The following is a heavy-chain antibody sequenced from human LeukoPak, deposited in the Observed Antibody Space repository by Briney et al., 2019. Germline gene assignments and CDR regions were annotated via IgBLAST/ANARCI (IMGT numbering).Heavy chain of an antibody. CDR3: ARKANAYSSSPAYYFDY. J-gene: IGHJ4*02. CDR1: GFTFSSYA. Sequence: PGGSLRLSCAASGFTFSSYAMSWVRQAPGKELEWVSSISGSGGSISYADSVKGRFTISRDSSKNTLYLQMNSLRAEDTAVYYCARKANAYSSSPAYYFDYWGQGTLVTVSS. CDR2: ISGSGGSI. D-gene: IGHD6-13*01. V-gene: IGHV3-23*01.